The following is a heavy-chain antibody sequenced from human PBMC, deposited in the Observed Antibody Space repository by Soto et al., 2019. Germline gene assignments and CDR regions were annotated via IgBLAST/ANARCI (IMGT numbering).Heavy chain of an antibody. CDR1: GGSISSGGYY. D-gene: IGHD4-17*01. CDR2: IYYTGST. V-gene: IGHV4-61*08. CDR3: AKVDADYWYLDS. J-gene: IGHJ4*02. Sequence: SETLSLTCTVSGGSISSGGYYWSWIRQHPGKGLEWIGYIYYTGSTNYNPALKSRITMSVDMSKNQFSLTLTSVTAADTAVYYCAKVDADYWYLDSWGQGTLVTVSS.